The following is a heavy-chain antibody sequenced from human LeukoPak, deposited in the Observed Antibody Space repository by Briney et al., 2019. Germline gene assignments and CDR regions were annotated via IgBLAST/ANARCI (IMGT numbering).Heavy chain of an antibody. Sequence: GGSLRLFCAASGFTFSIYAMSWVRQAPGKGLQWVAFIRYDGSHDGSNKYYADSVKGRFAISRDNSKNTLYLQMNSLKPEDTAVYYCARDLGQYYDTSDNWFDPWGQGTLVTVSS. CDR3: ARDLGQYYDTSDNWFDP. CDR1: GFTFSIYA. CDR2: IRYDGSHDGSNK. V-gene: IGHV3-30*02. D-gene: IGHD3-22*01. J-gene: IGHJ5*02.